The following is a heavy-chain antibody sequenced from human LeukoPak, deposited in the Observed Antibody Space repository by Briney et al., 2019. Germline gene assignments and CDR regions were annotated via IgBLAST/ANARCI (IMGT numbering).Heavy chain of an antibody. V-gene: IGHV1-18*04. J-gene: IGHJ4*02. CDR3: ARELVITFGGVIVGKYFDY. Sequence: ASVKVSCKASGYTFTSNGISWVRQAPGQGLEWMGRISAYNGNTNYTQKLQGRVTMTTDTSTSTAYMELRSLRSDDTAVYYCARELVITFGGVIVGKYFDYWGQGTLVTVSS. CDR1: GYTFTSNG. CDR2: ISAYNGNT. D-gene: IGHD3-16*02.